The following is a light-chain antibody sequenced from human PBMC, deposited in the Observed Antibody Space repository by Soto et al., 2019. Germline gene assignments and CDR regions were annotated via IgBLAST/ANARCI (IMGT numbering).Light chain of an antibody. V-gene: IGKV3-15*01. CDR1: QSVSSN. CDR2: GAS. Sequence: EIVMTQSAATLSVSPGERATLSCRASQSVSSNLAWYQQKPGQAPRLLIYGASTRATGIPARFSGSGSGTEFTLTISSLQSEDFAVYCCQQYNNWPWTFGQGTQVEIK. J-gene: IGKJ1*01. CDR3: QQYNNWPWT.